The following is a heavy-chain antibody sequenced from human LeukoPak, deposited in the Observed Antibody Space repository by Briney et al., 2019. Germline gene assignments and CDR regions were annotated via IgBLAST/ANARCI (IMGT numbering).Heavy chain of an antibody. V-gene: IGHV3-66*02. J-gene: IGHJ3*02. CDR1: GFTVSRNY. Sequence: GGSLRLSCAASGFTVSRNYMSWVRQAPGKGLEWVSVLYSGGSAYYTDSVKSRFTISRDNSKNTLFLQMNSLRVEDTAVYYCASPLIVASAFDIWGQGTMVTVSS. CDR2: LYSGGSA. CDR3: ASPLIVASAFDI. D-gene: IGHD2-15*01.